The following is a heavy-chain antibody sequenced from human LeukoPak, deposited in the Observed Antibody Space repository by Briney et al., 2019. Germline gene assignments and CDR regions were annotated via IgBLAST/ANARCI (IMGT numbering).Heavy chain of an antibody. J-gene: IGHJ4*02. Sequence: PGESLKISCKGSEYSFTSYWIGWVRQMPGKGLEWMGIIYPGDSDTRYSPSFQGQVTISADKSTSTAYLQWSSLKASDTAMYYCARRGGYCSSTNCYVDYWGQGTLVTVSS. CDR2: IYPGDSDT. V-gene: IGHV5-51*01. CDR1: EYSFTSYW. D-gene: IGHD2-2*01. CDR3: ARRGGYCSSTNCYVDY.